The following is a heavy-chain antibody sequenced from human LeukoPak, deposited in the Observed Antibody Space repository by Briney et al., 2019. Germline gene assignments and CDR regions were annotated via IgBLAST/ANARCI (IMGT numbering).Heavy chain of an antibody. Sequence: PGGSLRLSCAASGFTFDDYSMRWVRQAPGKGLEWGSGISWQSGNIGYANCGKGRFTISRDNTKTSLYHKINSLRAEHTALYYCANSSGNYESRDIDYWGQGTLVTVSS. V-gene: IGHV3-9*01. CDR1: GFTFDDYS. CDR2: ISWQSGNI. CDR3: ANSSGNYESRDIDY. J-gene: IGHJ4*02. D-gene: IGHD1-26*01.